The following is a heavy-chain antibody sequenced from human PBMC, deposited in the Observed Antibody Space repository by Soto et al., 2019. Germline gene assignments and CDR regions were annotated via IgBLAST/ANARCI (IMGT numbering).Heavy chain of an antibody. D-gene: IGHD2-2*01. V-gene: IGHV3-48*03. J-gene: IGHJ6*02. CDR1: GFTFSSYE. CDR3: ATAVTAARSYGMDV. CDR2: ISSRGSTI. Sequence: GGSLRLSCAAPGFTFSSYEMNWVRQAPGKGLEWVSYISSRGSTIYYADSVKGRFTISRDNAKNSLYLQMNSLRAEDTAVYYCATAVTAARSYGMDVWGQGTTVTVSS.